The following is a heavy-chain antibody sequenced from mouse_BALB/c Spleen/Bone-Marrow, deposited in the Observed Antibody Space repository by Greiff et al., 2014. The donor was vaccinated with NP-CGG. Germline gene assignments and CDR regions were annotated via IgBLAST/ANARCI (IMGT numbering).Heavy chain of an antibody. Sequence: VQLKQSGAELVKPGASVKLSCTASGFNIKDTYMHWVKQRPEQGLEWIGRIDPANGNTKYDPKFQGKATITADTSSNTAYLQLSSLTAEDTVFYYCAIYYDGNSGFAYWGQGTLVTVSA. D-gene: IGHD1-1*01. CDR3: AIYYDGNSGFAY. CDR1: GFNIKDTY. J-gene: IGHJ3*01. CDR2: IDPANGNT. V-gene: IGHV14-3*02.